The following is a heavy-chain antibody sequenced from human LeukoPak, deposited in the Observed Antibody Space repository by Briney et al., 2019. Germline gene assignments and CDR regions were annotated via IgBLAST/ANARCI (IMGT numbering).Heavy chain of an antibody. D-gene: IGHD3-9*01. CDR3: AKATDWFEDY. V-gene: IGHV3-30*02. CDR2: IRYDGSNK. Sequence: PGGSLRLSCAASGLTFSSYGMHWVRQAPGKGLEWVAFIRYDGSNKYYADSVKGRFTISRDNSKNTLYLQMNSLRAEDTAVYYCAKATDWFEDYWGQGALVTVSS. J-gene: IGHJ4*02. CDR1: GLTFSSYG.